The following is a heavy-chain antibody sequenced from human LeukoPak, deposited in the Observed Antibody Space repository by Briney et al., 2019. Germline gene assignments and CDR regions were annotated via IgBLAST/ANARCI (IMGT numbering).Heavy chain of an antibody. Sequence: ASVKVSCKASGYTFTSYAMNWVRQAPGQGLEWMGWINPNSGGTNYAQKFQGRVTMTRYTSISTAYMELSRLRSDDTAVYYCARDERYDSSGYPFDYWGQGTLVTVSS. CDR3: ARDERYDSSGYPFDY. CDR2: INPNSGGT. J-gene: IGHJ4*02. V-gene: IGHV1-2*02. CDR1: GYTFTSYA. D-gene: IGHD3-22*01.